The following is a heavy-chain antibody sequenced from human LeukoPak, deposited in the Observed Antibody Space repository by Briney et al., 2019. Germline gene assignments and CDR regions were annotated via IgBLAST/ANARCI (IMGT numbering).Heavy chain of an antibody. Sequence: GASVTVSCKASGYTFTGYYMHWVRQAPGQGLEWMGWINPNSGGTNYARKFQGRVTMTRDTSISTAYMELSRLRSDDTAVYYCAVHSSSWPYYYYGMDVWGQGTTVTVSS. CDR1: GYTFTGYY. V-gene: IGHV1-2*02. CDR3: AVHSSSWPYYYYGMDV. J-gene: IGHJ6*02. D-gene: IGHD6-13*01. CDR2: INPNSGGT.